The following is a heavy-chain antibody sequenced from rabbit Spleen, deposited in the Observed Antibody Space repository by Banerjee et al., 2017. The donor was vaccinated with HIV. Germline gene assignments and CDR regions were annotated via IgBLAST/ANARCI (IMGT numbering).Heavy chain of an antibody. J-gene: IGHJ3*01. CDR2: INGVTGKA. CDR3: ARLGHADYPYAYGLKL. Sequence: QSLEESGGDLVKPGASLTLTCTASGFSFSSRYYLCWVRQAPGKGLEWIACINGVTGKAVYASWAKGRFTFSKTSSTTVTLQVTSVTAADTATYFCARLGHADYPYAYGLKLWGQGTLVTVS. D-gene: IGHD6-1*01. V-gene: IGHV1S40*01. CDR1: GFSFSSRYY.